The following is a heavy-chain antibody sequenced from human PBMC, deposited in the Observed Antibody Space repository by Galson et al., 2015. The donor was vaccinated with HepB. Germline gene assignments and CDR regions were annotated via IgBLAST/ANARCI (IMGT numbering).Heavy chain of an antibody. Sequence: LSLTCTLSGGSISSSNYYWGWLRQPPGKGLEWIGSIYYDGRSYYNPSLKSRVTISVDTSKNQFSLNLTSVTAADTAVYFCARDDILGATYFDYWGQGTLVTVSP. J-gene: IGHJ4*02. V-gene: IGHV4-39*07. CDR1: GGSISSSNYY. CDR2: IYYDGRS. CDR3: ARDDILGATYFDY. D-gene: IGHD1-26*01.